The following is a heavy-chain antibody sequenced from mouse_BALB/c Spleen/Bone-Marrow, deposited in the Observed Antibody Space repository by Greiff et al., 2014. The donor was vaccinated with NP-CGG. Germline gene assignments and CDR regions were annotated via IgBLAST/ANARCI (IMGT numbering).Heavy chain of an antibody. V-gene: IGHV1S135*01. D-gene: IGHD2-3*01. CDR1: GYLFTSYY. CDR3: ARSYDGYPYAMNY. CDR2: FDPFNGGT. Sequence: EVQVVESGPELMKPGASVKISGKASGYLFTSYYMHWVKQSHGESLEWIGYFDPFNGGTSYNQKFKGKATLTVDKSSSTAYMHLSSLTSEDSAVYFCARSYDGYPYAMNYWGQGTSVTVSS. J-gene: IGHJ4*01.